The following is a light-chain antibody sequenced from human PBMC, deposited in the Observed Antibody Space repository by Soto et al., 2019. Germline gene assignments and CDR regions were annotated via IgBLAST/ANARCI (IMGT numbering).Light chain of an antibody. V-gene: IGKV3-15*01. CDR2: VAS. CDR3: HQYNGWPRT. CDR1: QSITSS. Sequence: EIAMTQSPATLSASAGQRVTLSCWARQSITSSLACCQQKPGQAPSLLFYVASTRASGVPARFSGSGSGTEVTLTISSLQSEDFAVYYCHQYNGWPRTFGQGNKVEI. J-gene: IGKJ1*01.